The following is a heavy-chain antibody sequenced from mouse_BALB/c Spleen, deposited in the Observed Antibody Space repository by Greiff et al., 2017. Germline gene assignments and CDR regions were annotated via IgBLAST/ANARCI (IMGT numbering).Heavy chain of an antibody. J-gene: IGHJ4*01. CDR2: IDPANGNT. CDR1: GFNIKDTY. CDR3: ALYYDRAMDY. Sequence: EVQLQQSGAELVKPGASVKLSCTASGFNIKDTYMHWVKQRPEQGLEWIGRIDPANGNTKYDPKFQGKATITADTSSNTAYLQLSSLTSEDTAVYYCALYYDRAMDYWGQGTSVTVSS. V-gene: IGHV14-3*02. D-gene: IGHD1-1*01.